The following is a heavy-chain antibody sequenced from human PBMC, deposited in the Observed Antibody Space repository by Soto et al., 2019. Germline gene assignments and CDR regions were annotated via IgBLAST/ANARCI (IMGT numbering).Heavy chain of an antibody. CDR1: GFTFISYA. D-gene: IGHD2-8*01. Sequence: PGGSLRLSCAASGFTFISYAMSWGRQAPGKGLEWVSAISGSGGSTYYADSVKGRFTISRDNSKNTLYLQMNSLRAEDTAVYYCARNKMVKADAFDIWGQGTMVTVSS. CDR2: ISGSGGST. CDR3: ARNKMVKADAFDI. J-gene: IGHJ3*02. V-gene: IGHV3-23*01.